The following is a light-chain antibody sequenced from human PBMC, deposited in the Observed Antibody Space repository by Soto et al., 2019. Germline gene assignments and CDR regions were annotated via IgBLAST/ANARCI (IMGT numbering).Light chain of an antibody. CDR3: QQYNNWPLT. V-gene: IGKV3-15*01. CDR2: GAS. Sequence: EIVMTQSPATLSVSPGERATLSCRASQSVSSNLAWYQQKPGQAPRLLIYGASTRATGIPARFSGSGSGTEFTPTISTLQSEDFGVYYCQQYNNWPLTFGGGPRWRSN. J-gene: IGKJ4*01. CDR1: QSVSSN.